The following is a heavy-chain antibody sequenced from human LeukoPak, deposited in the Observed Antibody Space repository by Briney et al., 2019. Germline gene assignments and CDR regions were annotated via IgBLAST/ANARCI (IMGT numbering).Heavy chain of an antibody. Sequence: ASVKVSCKASGYTFTSYYMHWVRQAPAQGLEWMGITNPSGGSTSYAQKFQGRVTMTRDTSTSTVYMELGSLRSEDTAVYYCASGAIVATIWAFDIWGQGTMVTVSS. V-gene: IGHV1-46*01. CDR3: ASGAIVATIWAFDI. J-gene: IGHJ3*02. CDR1: GYTFTSYY. CDR2: TNPSGGST. D-gene: IGHD5-12*01.